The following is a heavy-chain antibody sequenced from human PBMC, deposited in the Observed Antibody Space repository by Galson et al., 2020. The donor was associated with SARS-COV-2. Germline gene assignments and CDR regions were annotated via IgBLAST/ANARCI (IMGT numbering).Heavy chain of an antibody. CDR1: GGTLSSYA. D-gene: IGHD3-3*01. CDR3: ARQYNSGDFWSGYYYRHNWFDP. J-gene: IGHJ5*02. CDR2: IVPKFGET. V-gene: IGHV1-69*05. Sequence: ASVKVSCKASGGTLSSYAISWVRQAPRQGLEWMARIVPKFGETKYARNFQGRVTLTTDESTNTVYMELSSLRFEDTAIYYCARQYNSGDFWSGYYYRHNWFDPWGQGTLVTVAS.